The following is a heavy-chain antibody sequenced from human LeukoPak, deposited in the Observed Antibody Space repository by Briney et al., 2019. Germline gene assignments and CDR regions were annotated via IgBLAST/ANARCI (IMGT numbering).Heavy chain of an antibody. J-gene: IGHJ4*02. CDR1: GGTFSSYT. CDR2: INPNSGGT. CDR3: ARDLPSMVRGVAVDY. V-gene: IGHV1-2*02. Sequence: ASVKVSCKASGGTFSSYTITWVRQAPGQGLEWMGWINPNSGGTNYAQKFQGRVTMTRDTSISTAYMELSRLRSDDTAVYYCARDLPSMVRGVAVDYWGQGTLVTVSS. D-gene: IGHD3-10*01.